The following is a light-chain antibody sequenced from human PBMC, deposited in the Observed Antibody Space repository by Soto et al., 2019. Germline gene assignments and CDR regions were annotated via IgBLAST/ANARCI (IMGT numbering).Light chain of an antibody. V-gene: IGKV3-15*01. Sequence: EIVMTQSPATLSVSLGERVTLSCRALQSVFSSLAWYQQKPGQAPSLPIYGAATRPIGIPARFSGSGSGTEFTLTISSLQSEDFAVYYCQQYHSWPAFGRGNRVEIK. CDR1: QSVFSS. CDR2: GAA. J-gene: IGKJ4*02. CDR3: QQYHSWPA.